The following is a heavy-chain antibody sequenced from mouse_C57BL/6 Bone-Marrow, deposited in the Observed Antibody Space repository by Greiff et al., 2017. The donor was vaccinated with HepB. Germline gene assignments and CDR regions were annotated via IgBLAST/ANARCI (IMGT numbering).Heavy chain of an antibody. Sequence: EVQRVESGPELVKPGASVKISCKASGYSFTGYYMNWVKQSPEKSLEWIGEINPSTGGTTYNQKFKAKATLTVAKSSRTAYMQLKSLTSEDSAVYDCARVYDYDGAWFAYWGQGTLVTVSA. D-gene: IGHD2-4*01. CDR3: ARVYDYDGAWFAY. CDR2: INPSTGGT. CDR1: GYSFTGYY. J-gene: IGHJ3*01. V-gene: IGHV1-42*01.